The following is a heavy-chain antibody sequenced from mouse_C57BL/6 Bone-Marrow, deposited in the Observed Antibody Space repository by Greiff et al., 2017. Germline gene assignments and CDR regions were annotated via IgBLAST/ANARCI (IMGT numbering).Heavy chain of an antibody. J-gene: IGHJ3*01. CDR3: ARSKNWDSWFAY. CDR2: INPGSGGT. Sequence: QVQLQQSGAELVRPGTSVKVSCKASGYAFTNYLIEWVKQRPGQGLEWIGVINPGSGGTNYNEKFKGKATLTADKSSSTAYMQLISLTSEDSAVYFCARSKNWDSWFAYWGQVTLVTVSA. CDR1: GYAFTNYL. D-gene: IGHD4-1*01. V-gene: IGHV1-54*01.